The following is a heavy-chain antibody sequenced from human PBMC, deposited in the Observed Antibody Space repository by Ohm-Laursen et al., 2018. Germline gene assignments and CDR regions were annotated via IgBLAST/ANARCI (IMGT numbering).Heavy chain of an antibody. CDR2: ISSASTTI. CDR1: GFTFSSYH. D-gene: IGHD4-17*01. J-gene: IGHJ6*02. V-gene: IGHV3-48*01. CDR3: ARDRKNGDSGYGMDV. Sequence: SLRLSCAASGFTFSSYHINWVRQAPGKRLEWVSFISSASTTIYYADSVKGRFTISRDNAKNTVYMQMDSLRAEDRAVYYCARDRKNGDSGYGMDVWGHGTTVTVSS.